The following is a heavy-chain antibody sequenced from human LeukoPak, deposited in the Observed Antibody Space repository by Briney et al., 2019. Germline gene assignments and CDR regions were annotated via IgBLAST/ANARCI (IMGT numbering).Heavy chain of an antibody. CDR1: GYTFTFYG. J-gene: IGHJ4*02. Sequence: GASVKVSCKASGYTFTFYGISWVRQAPGQGLEWMGWISAYNGKTNYAQKIQGRVTMTTDRSTSTAYMELRSLRSDDTAVYYCAREGYVWGSYRSFIDYWGQGTLVTVSS. D-gene: IGHD3-16*02. CDR2: ISAYNGKT. CDR3: AREGYVWGSYRSFIDY. V-gene: IGHV1-18*01.